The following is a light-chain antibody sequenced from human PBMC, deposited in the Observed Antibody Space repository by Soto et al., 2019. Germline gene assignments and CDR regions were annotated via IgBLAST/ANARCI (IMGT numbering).Light chain of an antibody. J-gene: IGKJ1*01. Sequence: DIQMTQSPSTLSASIGDRVTITCRASQSISTWLAWYQQIPRKAPKLLIYKASILESGVPSRFGGSGSGTEFTLTISSLQPDDFATYFCQQYNTYSWTFGQGTKVEIK. V-gene: IGKV1-5*03. CDR1: QSISTW. CDR2: KAS. CDR3: QQYNTYSWT.